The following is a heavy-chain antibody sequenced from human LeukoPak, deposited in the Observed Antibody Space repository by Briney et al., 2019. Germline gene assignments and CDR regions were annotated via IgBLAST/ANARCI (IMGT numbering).Heavy chain of an antibody. CDR3: ARAQTLPLVTSPITLNWFDP. CDR2: ISSSSSYI. D-gene: IGHD2-2*01. Sequence: GGSLRLSCAASGFTFSSYSMNWVRQAPGKGLEWVSSISSSSSYIYYADSVKGRFTISRDNAKNSLYLQMNILRAEDTAVYYCARAQTLPLVTSPITLNWFDPWGQGTLVTVSS. J-gene: IGHJ5*02. V-gene: IGHV3-21*01. CDR1: GFTFSSYS.